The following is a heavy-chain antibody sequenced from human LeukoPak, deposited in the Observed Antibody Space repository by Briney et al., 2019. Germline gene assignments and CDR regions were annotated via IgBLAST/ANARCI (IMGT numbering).Heavy chain of an antibody. Sequence: GGSLRLSCAASGFSFNNAWMSWVRQAPGKGLEWVGRIKSKTDGGTTDYAAPVTGRFSISRDDSKNTVYLQMNSLKTEDTAVYYCTTGALLWQTAVDVWGQGTTVTVSS. CDR3: TTGALLWQTAVDV. J-gene: IGHJ6*02. D-gene: IGHD3-10*01. CDR1: GFSFNNAW. V-gene: IGHV3-15*01. CDR2: IKSKTDGGTT.